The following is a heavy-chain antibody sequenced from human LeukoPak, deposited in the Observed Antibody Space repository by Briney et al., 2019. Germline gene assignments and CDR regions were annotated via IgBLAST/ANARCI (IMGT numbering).Heavy chain of an antibody. CDR2: IYYSGST. CDR1: GESISGYY. D-gene: IGHD2-8*01. J-gene: IGHJ6*02. Sequence: KASETLSLTCTVSGESISGYYWSWIRQFPGKGLEWIGYIYYSGSTTYNPSLQSRITISVDTSKNQFSLKLRSVTAADTAVYYCARQKTKSPVYYYYGMDVWGQGTTVTVSS. V-gene: IGHV4-59*01. CDR3: ARQKTKSPVYYYYGMDV.